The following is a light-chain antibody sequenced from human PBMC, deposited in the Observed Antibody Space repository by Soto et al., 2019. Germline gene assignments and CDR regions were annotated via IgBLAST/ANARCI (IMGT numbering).Light chain of an antibody. CDR1: QSVSSSY. CDR3: QQYDKWPTWT. CDR2: GAS. V-gene: IGKV3-20*01. J-gene: IGKJ1*01. Sequence: EIVLTQSPGTLSLSPCERSTLSCRASQSVSSSYLAWYQQKPRQAPRLLIYGASSRATGIPDRFSGSGSGTDFTLTISSLQSEDFAVYYCQQYDKWPTWTFGQGTKVDIK.